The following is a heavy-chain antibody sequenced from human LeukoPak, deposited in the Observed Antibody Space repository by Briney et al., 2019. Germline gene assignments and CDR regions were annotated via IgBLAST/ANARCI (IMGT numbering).Heavy chain of an antibody. V-gene: IGHV4-59*08. CDR3: AREYSSSSGRRAFDF. CDR2: IYYSGST. D-gene: IGHD6-6*01. J-gene: IGHJ3*01. Sequence: SETLSLTCTVSGGSISSYYWNWIRQPPGKGLEWIGYIYYSGSTNYNPSLKSRVTTLVDTSKNQFSLRLSSVTAADTAVYYCAREYSSSSGRRAFDFWGQGTLVTVSS. CDR1: GGSISSYY.